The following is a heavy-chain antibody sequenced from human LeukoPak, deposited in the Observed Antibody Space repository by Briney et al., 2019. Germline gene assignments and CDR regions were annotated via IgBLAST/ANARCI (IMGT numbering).Heavy chain of an antibody. Sequence: SETLSLTCAVYGGSFSGYYWSWIRQPPGKGLEWIGEINHSGSTNYNPSLKSRVTISVDTSKNQFSLKLSSVTAADTAVYYCARDGTTGIDAFDIWGQGTMVTVSS. V-gene: IGHV4-34*01. J-gene: IGHJ3*02. CDR3: ARDGTTGIDAFDI. CDR1: GGSFSGYY. CDR2: INHSGST. D-gene: IGHD2/OR15-2a*01.